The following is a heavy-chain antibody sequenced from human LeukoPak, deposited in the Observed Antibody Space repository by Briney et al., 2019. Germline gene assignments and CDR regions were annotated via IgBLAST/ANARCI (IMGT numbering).Heavy chain of an antibody. V-gene: IGHV3-23*01. D-gene: IGHD3-22*01. Sequence: GGSLRLSCAASGFTVSSNYMSWVRQAPGKGLEWVSAISGSGGSTYYADSVKGRFTISRDNSKNTLYLQMNSLRAEDTAVYYCAKKSGYYDSSGYYYPGGFQHWGQGTLVIVSS. CDR1: GFTVSSNY. CDR3: AKKSGYYDSSGYYYPGGFQH. J-gene: IGHJ1*01. CDR2: ISGSGGST.